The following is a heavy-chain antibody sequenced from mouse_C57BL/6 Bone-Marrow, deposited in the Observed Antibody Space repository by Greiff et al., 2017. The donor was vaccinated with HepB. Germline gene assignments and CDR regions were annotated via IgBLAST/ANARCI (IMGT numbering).Heavy chain of an antibody. CDR2: IDPENGDT. CDR1: GFSIKDDY. Sequence: VQLQQSGAELVRPGASVKLSCTASGFSIKDDYLHWVKQRPEQGLEWIGWIDPENGDTEYASKFQGKATITADTSSNTAYLQLSSLTSEDTAVYYCTGDNWGFAYWGQGTLVTVSA. V-gene: IGHV14-4*01. D-gene: IGHD4-1*01. CDR3: TGDNWGFAY. J-gene: IGHJ3*01.